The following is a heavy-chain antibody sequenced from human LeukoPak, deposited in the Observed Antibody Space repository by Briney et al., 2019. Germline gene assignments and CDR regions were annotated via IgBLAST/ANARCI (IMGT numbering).Heavy chain of an antibody. CDR2: ISYDGSNK. Sequence: GGSLRLSCAASGFTLSSYAMHWVRQAPGKGLEWVAVISYDGSNKYYADSVKGRFTISRDNSKNTLYLQMNSLRAEDTAVYYCARNNNYDFWSGYPDAFDIWGQGTMVTVSS. V-gene: IGHV3-30-3*01. J-gene: IGHJ3*02. CDR3: ARNNNYDFWSGYPDAFDI. D-gene: IGHD3-3*01. CDR1: GFTLSSYA.